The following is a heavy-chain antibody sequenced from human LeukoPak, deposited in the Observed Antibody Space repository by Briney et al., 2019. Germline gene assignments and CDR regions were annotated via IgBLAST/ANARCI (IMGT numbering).Heavy chain of an antibody. CDR3: AKDEGYGDFVGWLDS. D-gene: IGHD4-17*01. J-gene: IGHJ5*01. CDR2: ISDDGSKK. Sequence: PGGSLTLSCVASGFTFRSYAMHWVRQAPGKGLEWVALISDDGSKKYNADSVKGRFAISRDNSKNTLHLQMSRLRVEDTAVYHCAKDEGYGDFVGWLDSWGQGTLVTVSS. CDR1: GFTFRSYA. V-gene: IGHV3-30*18.